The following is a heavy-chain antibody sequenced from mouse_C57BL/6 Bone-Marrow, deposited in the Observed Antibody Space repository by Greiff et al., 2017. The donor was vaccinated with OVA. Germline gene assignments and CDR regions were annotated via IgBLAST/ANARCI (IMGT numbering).Heavy chain of an antibody. CDR1: GYTFTSYG. J-gene: IGHJ2*01. CDR2: IYPRSGNT. D-gene: IGHD1-1*01. Sequence: VQLQQSGAELARPGASVKLSCKASGYTFTSYGISWVKQRPGQGLEWIGEIYPRSGNTYYNEKFKGKATLTADKSSSTAYMELRSLTSEDSAVYFCARSNYYGGSDGFDYWGQGTTLTVSS. CDR3: ARSNYYGGSDGFDY. V-gene: IGHV1-81*01.